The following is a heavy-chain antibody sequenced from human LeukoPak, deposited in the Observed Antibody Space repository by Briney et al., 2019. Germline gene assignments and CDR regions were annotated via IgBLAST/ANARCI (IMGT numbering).Heavy chain of an antibody. J-gene: IGHJ4*02. D-gene: IGHD6-19*01. Sequence: GGSLRLSCAASEFTFSNYWMTWVRQAPGKGLEWVANIKQDGSEMYYVDSAKGRFTISRDNAKNSLYLQMNSLRAEDTAVYYCATDRGWYFDNWGQGTLVTVAS. CDR3: ATDRGWYFDN. CDR1: EFTFSNYW. V-gene: IGHV3-7*03. CDR2: IKQDGSEM.